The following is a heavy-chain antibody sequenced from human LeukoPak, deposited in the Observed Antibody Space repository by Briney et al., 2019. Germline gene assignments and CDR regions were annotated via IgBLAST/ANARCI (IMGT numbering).Heavy chain of an antibody. J-gene: IGHJ4*02. D-gene: IGHD2-15*01. CDR3: ARGLSAIVY. CDR2: INHSGST. Sequence: PSETLSLTCAVYGGSFSGYYWSWIRQPPGKGLEWIGEINHSGSTNYNPSLKSRVTISVDTSKNQFSLKLSSVTAADTAVYYCARGLSAIVYWGQGTLVTVSS. CDR1: GGSFSGYY. V-gene: IGHV4-34*01.